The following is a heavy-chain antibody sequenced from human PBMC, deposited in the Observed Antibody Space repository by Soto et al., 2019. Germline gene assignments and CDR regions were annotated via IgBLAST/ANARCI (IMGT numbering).Heavy chain of an antibody. CDR3: ARHGSSWYRVSVAGMDV. D-gene: IGHD6-13*01. J-gene: IGHJ6*02. V-gene: IGHV5-51*01. Sequence: PGESLKISCKGSGYSFTSYWIGWVRQMPGKGLEWMGIIYPGDSDTRYSPSFQGQVTISADKSISTAYLQWSSLKASDTAMYYCARHGSSWYRVSVAGMDVWGQGTTVTVSS. CDR2: IYPGDSDT. CDR1: GYSFTSYW.